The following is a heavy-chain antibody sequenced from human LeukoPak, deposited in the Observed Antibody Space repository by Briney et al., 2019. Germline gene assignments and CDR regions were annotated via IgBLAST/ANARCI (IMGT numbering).Heavy chain of an antibody. D-gene: IGHD3-10*01. J-gene: IGHJ5*02. Sequence: ASVKVSCKASGYTFTSYYMHWVRQAPGQGLEWMGWINPNSGGTNYAQKFQGRVTMTRDTSISTAYMELSRLRSDDTAVYYCARDGSLLWFGELSSNWFDPWGQGTLVTVSS. CDR2: INPNSGGT. V-gene: IGHV1-2*02. CDR1: GYTFTSYY. CDR3: ARDGSLLWFGELSSNWFDP.